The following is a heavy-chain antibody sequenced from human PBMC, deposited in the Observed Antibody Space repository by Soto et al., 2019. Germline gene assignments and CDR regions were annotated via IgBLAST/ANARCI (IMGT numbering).Heavy chain of an antibody. CDR3: ASSRYYDTSDDYYVRWFDT. CDR1: GGSISSGDYY. D-gene: IGHD3-22*01. CDR2: IYYSGST. Sequence: SETLSLTCTVSGGSISSGDYYWSWIRQPPGKGLEWIGYIYYSGSTYYNPSVKSRVTISVDTSRNHFSLRLSSVTAADTAVYYCASSRYYDTSDDYYVRWFDTWGQGTLVTVSS. J-gene: IGHJ5*02. V-gene: IGHV4-30-4*01.